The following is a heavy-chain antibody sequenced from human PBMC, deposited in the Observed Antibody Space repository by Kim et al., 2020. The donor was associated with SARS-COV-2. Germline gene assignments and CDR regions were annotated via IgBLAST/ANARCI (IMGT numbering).Heavy chain of an antibody. CDR2: INPNSGGT. CDR1: GYTFTGYY. D-gene: IGHD6-13*01. V-gene: IGHV1-2*02. J-gene: IGHJ6*02. CDR3: ARGKPVYYYYGMDV. Sequence: ASVKVSCKASGYTFTGYYMHWVRQAPGQGLEWMGWINPNSGGTNYAQKFQGRVTMTRDTSISTAYMELSRLRSDDTAVYYCARGKPVYYYYGMDVWGQGTTVTVSS.